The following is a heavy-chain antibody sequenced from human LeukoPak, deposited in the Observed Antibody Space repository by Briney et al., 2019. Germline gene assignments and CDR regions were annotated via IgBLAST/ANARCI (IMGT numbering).Heavy chain of an antibody. CDR1: GFTVSSNY. CDR2: IYSGGST. J-gene: IGHJ3*02. Sequence: TGGSLRLSCAASGFTVSSNYMSWVRQAPGKGLEWVSVIYSGGSTYYADSVKGRFTISRDNSKNTLYLQMNSLRAEDTAVYYCARDSEGLLRLGIDAFDIWGQGTMVTVSS. CDR3: ARDSEGLLRLGIDAFDI. V-gene: IGHV3-53*01. D-gene: IGHD1-26*01.